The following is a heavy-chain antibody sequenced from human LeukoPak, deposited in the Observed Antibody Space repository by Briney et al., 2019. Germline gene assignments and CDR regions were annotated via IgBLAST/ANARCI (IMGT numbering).Heavy chain of an antibody. V-gene: IGHV3-7*01. CDR3: AREEFSRLPGWTQEYYYVMDV. CDR1: GFTFKKFW. Sequence: PGGSLRLSCAASGFTFKKFWMSWVRQAPGKGLEWVANINEDGSEKYYVDSVKGRFTISRDNAKNSLYLQMDSLRGEDSAVYYCAREEFSRLPGWTQEYYYVMDVWGQGTTVTVSS. D-gene: IGHD2-15*01. J-gene: IGHJ6*02. CDR2: INEDGSEK.